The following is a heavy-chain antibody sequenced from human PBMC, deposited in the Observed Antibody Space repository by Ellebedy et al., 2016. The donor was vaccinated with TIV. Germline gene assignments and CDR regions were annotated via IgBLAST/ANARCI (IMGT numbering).Heavy chain of an antibody. CDR1: GFTFSRHA. CDR2: ISDSGAIS. CDR3: AKGATGFYYYGMDV. V-gene: IGHV3-23*01. Sequence: GESLKISCAASGFTFSRHAMNWVRQAPGKGLEWVSVISDSGAISYFASSVKGRFTISRDNSKNTLYLQMNSLTVEDTAVYYCAKGATGFYYYGMDVWGQGTTVSVSS. D-gene: IGHD3-9*01. J-gene: IGHJ6*02.